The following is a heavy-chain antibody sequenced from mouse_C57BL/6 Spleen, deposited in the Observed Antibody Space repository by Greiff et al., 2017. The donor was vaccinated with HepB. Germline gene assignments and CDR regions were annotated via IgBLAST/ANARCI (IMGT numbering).Heavy chain of an antibody. V-gene: IGHV6-3*01. D-gene: IGHD1-1*01. J-gene: IGHJ1*03. CDR2: IRLKSDNYAT. CDR3: TGYYCGSSPYWYFDV. CDR1: GFTFSNYW. Sequence: EVKLMESGGGLVQPGGSMKLSCVASGFTFSNYWMNWVRQSPEKGLEWVAQIRLKSDNYATHYAESVKGRFTISRDDSKSSVYLQMNNLRAEDTGIYYCTGYYCGSSPYWYFDVWGTGTTVTVSS.